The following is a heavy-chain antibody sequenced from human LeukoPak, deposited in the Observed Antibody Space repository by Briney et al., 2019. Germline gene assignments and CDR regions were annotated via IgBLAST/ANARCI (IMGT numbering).Heavy chain of an antibody. Sequence: SGTLSLTCAVSGGSISSSNWWSWVRQPPGKGLEWIGEIYHSGSTNYNPSLKSRVTISVDTSKNQFSLKLSSVTAADTAVYYCAGELWSTGHDYWGQGTLVTVSS. V-gene: IGHV4-4*02. CDR1: GGSISSSNW. J-gene: IGHJ4*02. D-gene: IGHD5-18*01. CDR3: AGELWSTGHDY. CDR2: IYHSGST.